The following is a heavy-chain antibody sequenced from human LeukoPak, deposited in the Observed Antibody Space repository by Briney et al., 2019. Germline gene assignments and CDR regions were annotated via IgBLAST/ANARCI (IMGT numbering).Heavy chain of an antibody. V-gene: IGHV1-8*01. CDR1: GYTFTSYD. J-gene: IGHJ3*02. D-gene: IGHD3-9*01. Sequence: ASVKVSCKASGYTFTSYDINWVRQATGQGLEWMGWMNPNSGNTGYAQKFQGRVTMTRSTSINTAYMELSSLRSEDTAVYYCARGVLRYFDWLLSDAFDIWGQGTMVTVSS. CDR3: ARGVLRYFDWLLSDAFDI. CDR2: MNPNSGNT.